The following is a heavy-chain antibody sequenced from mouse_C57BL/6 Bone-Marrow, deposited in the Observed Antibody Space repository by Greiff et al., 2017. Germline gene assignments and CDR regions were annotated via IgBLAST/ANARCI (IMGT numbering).Heavy chain of an antibody. J-gene: IGHJ1*03. CDR2: IYPRSGNT. CDR3: ARRGFITWYFDV. Sequence: VKLVESGAELARPGASVKLSCKASGYTFTSYGISWVKQRTGQGLEWIGEIYPRSGNTYYNEKFKGKATLTADKSSSTAYMELRSLTSEYSAVYFCARRGFITWYFDVWGTGTTVTVSS. D-gene: IGHD1-1*01. V-gene: IGHV1-81*01. CDR1: GYTFTSYG.